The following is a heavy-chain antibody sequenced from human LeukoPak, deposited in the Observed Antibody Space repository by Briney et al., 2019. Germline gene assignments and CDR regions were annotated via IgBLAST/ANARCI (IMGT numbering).Heavy chain of an antibody. CDR3: ARGGTGYSSYYNMDV. D-gene: IGHD5-18*01. J-gene: IGHJ6*02. CDR1: GGSISSYY. V-gene: IGHV4-59*01. Sequence: SETLSLTCTVFGGSISSYYWCWIRQPPGKGLEWIGYIHYSGSTNYNPSLKSRVTMAVDTSENQFSLNLSSVTTADTAVYYCARGGTGYSSYYNMDVWGQGTTVTVPS. CDR2: IHYSGST.